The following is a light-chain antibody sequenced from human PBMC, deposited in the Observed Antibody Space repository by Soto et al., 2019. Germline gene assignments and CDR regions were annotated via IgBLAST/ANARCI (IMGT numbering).Light chain of an antibody. CDR1: NSDIGDNY. Sequence: QSVLTQPPSVSAAPGQQVTISCSGSNSDIGDNYVSWYQQFLGTAPKVLIYDNDKRPSWSPDRSSGSKSGTASTLAIAGLQTEDDDAYYCGTWDNPPNWVFGGGTKVTVL. V-gene: IGLV1-51*01. J-gene: IGLJ3*02. CDR2: DND. CDR3: GTWDNPPNWV.